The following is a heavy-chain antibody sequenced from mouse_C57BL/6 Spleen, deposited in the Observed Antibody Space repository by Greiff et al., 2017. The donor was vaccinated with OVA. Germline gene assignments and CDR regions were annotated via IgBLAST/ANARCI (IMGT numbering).Heavy chain of an antibody. CDR3: ARSYGSSSYAMDY. J-gene: IGHJ4*01. D-gene: IGHD1-1*01. Sequence: EVKVMESGGGLVQPGGSLSLSCAASGFTFTDYYMSWVRQPPGKALEWLGFIRNKANGYTTEYSASVKGRFTISRDNSQSILYLQMNALRAEDSATYYCARSYGSSSYAMDYWGQGTSVTVSS. V-gene: IGHV7-3*01. CDR2: IRNKANGYTT. CDR1: GFTFTDYY.